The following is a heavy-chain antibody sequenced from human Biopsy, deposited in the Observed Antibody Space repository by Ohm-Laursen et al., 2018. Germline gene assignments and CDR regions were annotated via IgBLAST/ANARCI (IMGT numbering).Heavy chain of an antibody. CDR3: ARDSGTLNYGNFKYYHYYGMDV. Sequence: SETLSLTWTVSGDSVTKYYWSWIRQPPGKGLEWIGHIYYSVMTNYNPSLQSRVSISVDTSRNRVSLTLSSVTAADTAVYYCARDSGTLNYGNFKYYHYYGMDVWGQGTKVTVSS. CDR1: GDSVTKYY. CDR2: IYYSVMT. J-gene: IGHJ6*02. V-gene: IGHV4-59*02. D-gene: IGHD4-11*01.